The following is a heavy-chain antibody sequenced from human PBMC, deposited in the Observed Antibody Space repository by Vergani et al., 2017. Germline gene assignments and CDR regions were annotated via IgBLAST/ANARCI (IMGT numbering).Heavy chain of an antibody. Sequence: VQLLESGGGLVQPGGSLRLSCAASGFTFSSYAMSWVRQAPGQGLEWMGRIIPILGIANYAQKFQGRVTITADKSTSTAYMELSSLRSEDTAVYYCARDTYYYGSGSYYNVVDYWGQGTLVTVSS. CDR2: IIPILGIA. J-gene: IGHJ4*02. V-gene: IGHV1-69*09. CDR3: ARDTYYYGSGSYYNVVDY. D-gene: IGHD3-10*01. CDR1: GFTFSSYA.